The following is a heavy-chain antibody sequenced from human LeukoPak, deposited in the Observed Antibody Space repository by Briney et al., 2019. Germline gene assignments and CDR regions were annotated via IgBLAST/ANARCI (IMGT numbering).Heavy chain of an antibody. J-gene: IGHJ3*02. CDR1: GGSISSYY. CDR2: IYYSGST. V-gene: IGHV4-59*08. Sequence: SETLSLTCTVSGGSISSYYWSWIRQPPGKGLEWIGYIYYSGSTNYNPSLKSRVTISVDTSKNQFSLKLSSVTAADTAVYYCASSMIVKYDAFDIWGQGTMVTVSS. D-gene: IGHD3-22*01. CDR3: ASSMIVKYDAFDI.